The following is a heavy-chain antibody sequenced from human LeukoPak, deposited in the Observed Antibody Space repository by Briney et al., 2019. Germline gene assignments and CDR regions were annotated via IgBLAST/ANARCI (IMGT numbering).Heavy chain of an antibody. CDR1: GFTFSDYY. CDR2: ISSSGSTI. J-gene: IGHJ5*02. D-gene: IGHD4-11*01. CDR3: ASYSNYVDGRFDP. Sequence: GGSLRLSCAASGFTFSDYYMSWIRQAPGKGLEWVSYISSSGSTIYYADSVKGRFTISRDNAKNSLYLQMNSLRAEDTAVYYCASYSNYVDGRFDPWGQGTLVTVSS. V-gene: IGHV3-11*04.